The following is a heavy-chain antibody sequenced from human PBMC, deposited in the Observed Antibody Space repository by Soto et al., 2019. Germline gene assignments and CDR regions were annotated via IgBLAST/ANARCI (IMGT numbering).Heavy chain of an antibody. CDR1: GGSISSYY. CDR3: ARDGGYCSSTSCYTRGYYGMHV. J-gene: IGHJ6*02. D-gene: IGHD2-2*02. V-gene: IGHV4-59*01. CDR2: IYYSGST. Sequence: SETLSLTCTVSGGSISSYYWSWIRQPPGKGLEWIGYIYYSGSTNYNPSLKSRVTISVDTSKNQFSLKLSSVTAADTAVYYCARDGGYCSSTSCYTRGYYGMHVWGQGTTVTVSS.